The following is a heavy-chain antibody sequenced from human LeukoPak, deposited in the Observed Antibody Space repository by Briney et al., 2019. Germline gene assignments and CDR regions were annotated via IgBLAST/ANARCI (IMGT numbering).Heavy chain of an antibody. V-gene: IGHV3-21*01. CDR3: ARDYLEGATRSEYY. D-gene: IGHD1-26*01. CDR2: VSSSSTYI. CDR1: GFTFSSYT. J-gene: IGHJ4*02. Sequence: GGSLRLSCAASGFTFSSYTMSWVRQAPGKGLEWVSSVSSSSTYIYYADSVEGRFTISRDNAKKSLYLHMNSLRAEDTAVYYCARDYLEGATRSEYYWGQGTLVTVSS.